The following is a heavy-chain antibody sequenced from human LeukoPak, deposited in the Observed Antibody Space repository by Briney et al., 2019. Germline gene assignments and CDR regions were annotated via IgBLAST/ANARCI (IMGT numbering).Heavy chain of an antibody. CDR3: ARGNYYDSSGYYGDYFDY. CDR1: GFIFSSYS. J-gene: IGHJ4*02. CDR2: ISSSSSYI. D-gene: IGHD3-22*01. V-gene: IGHV3-21*01. Sequence: GGSLRLSCAASGFIFSSYSMNWVRQAPGKGLEWVSSISSSSSYIYYADSVKGRFTISRDNAKNSLYLQMNSLRAEDTAVYYCARGNYYDSSGYYGDYFDYWGQGTLVTVSS.